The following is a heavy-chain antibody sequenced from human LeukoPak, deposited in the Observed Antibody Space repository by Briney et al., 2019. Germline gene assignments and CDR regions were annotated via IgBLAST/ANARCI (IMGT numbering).Heavy chain of an antibody. V-gene: IGHV1-8*01. D-gene: IGHD2-15*01. CDR1: GYTFTSYD. CDR3: ARATRRYCSGGSCYVEYYFDY. Sequence: ASMKVSCKASGYTFTSYDINWVRQATGQGLEWMGWMNPNSGNTGYAQKFQGRVTMTRNTSISTAYMELSSLRSEDTAVYYCARATRRYCSGGSCYVEYYFDYWGQGTLVTVSS. J-gene: IGHJ4*02. CDR2: MNPNSGNT.